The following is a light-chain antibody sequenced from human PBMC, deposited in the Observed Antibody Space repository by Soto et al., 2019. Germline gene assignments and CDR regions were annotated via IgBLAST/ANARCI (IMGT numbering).Light chain of an antibody. CDR2: WAS. CDR3: QQYYDAPRT. J-gene: IGKJ2*01. V-gene: IGKV4-1*01. CDR1: QSILYSDNKKNY. Sequence: DIVMTQSPDSLAVSLGERATINCKSSQSILYSDNKKNYLAWYQHKPGQPPNLLIYWASTRAFGVPDRFSGSGSGTDFTLTISSLQTEDVAVYYCQQYYDAPRTFGQGTKVEIK.